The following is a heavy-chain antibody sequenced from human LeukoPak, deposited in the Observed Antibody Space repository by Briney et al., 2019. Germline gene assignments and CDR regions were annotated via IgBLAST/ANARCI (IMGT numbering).Heavy chain of an antibody. CDR1: GGSISSGGYY. J-gene: IGHJ3*02. Sequence: ASETLSFTCTVSGGSISSGGYYWSWIRQHPGKGLEWIGYIYYSGSTYYNPSLKSRVTISVDTSKNQFSLKLSSVTAADTAVYYCARDAADTAFDIWGQGTMVTVSS. CDR2: IYYSGST. D-gene: IGHD6-13*01. V-gene: IGHV4-31*03. CDR3: ARDAADTAFDI.